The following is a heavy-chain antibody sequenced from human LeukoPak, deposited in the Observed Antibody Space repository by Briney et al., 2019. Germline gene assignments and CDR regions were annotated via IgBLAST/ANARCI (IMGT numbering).Heavy chain of an antibody. Sequence: GGSLRLSCSASGFIFNIYTMHWVRQAPGKGLEYLSSISSNGGSTYYADSVKGRFTISRDNSKNTLYLHMNSLRAEDTAVYFCAYYDSSGYYYGRLRYWGQGTPVTVSS. CDR1: GFIFNIYT. D-gene: IGHD3-22*01. V-gene: IGHV3-64*04. J-gene: IGHJ4*02. CDR2: ISSNGGST. CDR3: AYYDSSGYYYGRLRY.